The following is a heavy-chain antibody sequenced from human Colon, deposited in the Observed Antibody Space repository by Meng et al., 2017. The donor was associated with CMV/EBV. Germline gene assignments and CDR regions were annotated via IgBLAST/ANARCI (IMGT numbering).Heavy chain of an antibody. J-gene: IGHJ4*02. Sequence: GESLKISCAASGFTFSDYYMSWIRQAPGKGLEWVSAISGSGGSTYYADSVKGRFTISRDNSKNTLYLQMNSLRAEDTAVYYCAKDRDDFWSGYWGYWGQGTLVTVSS. CDR3: AKDRDDFWSGYWGY. D-gene: IGHD3-3*01. CDR2: ISGSGGST. V-gene: IGHV3-23*01. CDR1: GFTFSDYY.